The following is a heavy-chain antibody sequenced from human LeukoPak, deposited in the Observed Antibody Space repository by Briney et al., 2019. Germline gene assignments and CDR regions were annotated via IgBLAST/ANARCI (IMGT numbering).Heavy chain of an antibody. D-gene: IGHD1-26*01. Sequence: PGGSLRLSCAASGFTFSSYSMKWVLQAPGKGLEWVSAISGSGGSTYYADSVKGRFTISRDNSKNTLYLQMNSLRAEDTAVYYCAKSPSGSIVGPDAFDIWGQGTMVTVSS. CDR3: AKSPSGSIVGPDAFDI. J-gene: IGHJ3*02. V-gene: IGHV3-23*01. CDR2: ISGSGGST. CDR1: GFTFSSYS.